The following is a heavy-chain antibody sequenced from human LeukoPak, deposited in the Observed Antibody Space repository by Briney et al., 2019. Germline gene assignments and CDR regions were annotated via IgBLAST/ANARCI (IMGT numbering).Heavy chain of an antibody. J-gene: IGHJ4*02. Sequence: GGSLRLSCAASGFTFSSYAMSWVRQAPGKGLEWVSAISGSGGSTYYADSVKGRFTISRDNSKNTLYLQMNSLRAEDTAVYYCTKCPNLAVNYFDYWGQGTLVTVSS. CDR2: ISGSGGST. D-gene: IGHD4-17*01. CDR1: GFTFSSYA. V-gene: IGHV3-23*01. CDR3: TKCPNLAVNYFDY.